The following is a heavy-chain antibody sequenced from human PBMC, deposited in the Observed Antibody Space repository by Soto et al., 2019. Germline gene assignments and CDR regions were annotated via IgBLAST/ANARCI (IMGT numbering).Heavy chain of an antibody. J-gene: IGHJ4*02. CDR3: ARKVVALDY. CDR2: IYGSGGST. Sequence: GRPLRLSCAAAEFTSKNYARTCVRQNPGKGVEWVSLIYGSGGSTDYADSVKGRFTISRDNSKNMLYVQMNSLRDEDKAVYDCARKVVALDYWGQGTPVTVSS. V-gene: IGHV3-23*01. D-gene: IGHD5-12*01. CDR1: EFTSKNYA.